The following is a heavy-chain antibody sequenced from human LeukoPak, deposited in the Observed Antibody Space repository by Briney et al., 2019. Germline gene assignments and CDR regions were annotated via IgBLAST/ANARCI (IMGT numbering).Heavy chain of an antibody. CDR2: IKSKTDGGTT. V-gene: IGHV3-15*01. CDR1: GFTFSNAW. CDR3: TTAYSGYDLDAFDI. Sequence: GGSLRLSCAASGFTFSNAWMSWVRQAPGKGLEWVGRIKSKTDGGTTDYAAHVKGRFTISRDDSKNTLYLQMNSLKTEDTAVYYCTTAYSGYDLDAFDIWGQGTMVTVSS. J-gene: IGHJ3*02. D-gene: IGHD5-12*01.